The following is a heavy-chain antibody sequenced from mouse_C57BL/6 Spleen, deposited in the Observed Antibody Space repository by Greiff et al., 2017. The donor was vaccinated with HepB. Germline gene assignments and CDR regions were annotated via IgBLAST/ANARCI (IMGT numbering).Heavy chain of an antibody. CDR3: ARSGGTGYAMDY. CDR2: IYPRSGNT. V-gene: IGHV1-81*01. CDR1: GYTFTSYG. Sequence: VQLQESGAELARPGASVKLSCKASGYTFTSYGISWVKQRTGQGLEWIGEIYPRSGNTYYNEKFKGKATLTADKSSSTAYMELRSLTSEDSAVYFCARSGGTGYAMDYWGQGTSVTVSS. J-gene: IGHJ4*01. D-gene: IGHD3-3*01.